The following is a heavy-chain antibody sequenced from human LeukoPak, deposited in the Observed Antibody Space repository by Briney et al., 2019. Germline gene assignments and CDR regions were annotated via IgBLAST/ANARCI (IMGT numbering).Heavy chain of an antibody. J-gene: IGHJ5*02. Sequence: GGSLRLSCAASGFTFSIYAMTWVRQAPGKGLEWVSVIKGRVTISRDNSKNTLYLQMNSLRAEDTAVYYCAKVGLSIRGWFDPWGQGTLVTVSS. CDR3: AKVGLSIRGWFDP. V-gene: IGHV3-23*01. D-gene: IGHD2/OR15-2a*01. CDR2: I. CDR1: GFTFSIYA.